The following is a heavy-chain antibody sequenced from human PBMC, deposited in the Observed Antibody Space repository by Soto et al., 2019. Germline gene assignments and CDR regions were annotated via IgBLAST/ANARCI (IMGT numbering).Heavy chain of an antibody. D-gene: IGHD4-17*01. Sequence: SETLSLTCTVSGVSISNDVYYWTWIRQQPGKGLEWIGYIYYTGSTYYNPSLTSRVTLSVDMSKNQFSLKLSSVTAADTAVYYCARQEYGDYVFLDNWGQGTLVTVSS. CDR1: GVSISNDVYY. CDR2: IYYTGST. CDR3: ARQEYGDYVFLDN. V-gene: IGHV4-31*03. J-gene: IGHJ4*02.